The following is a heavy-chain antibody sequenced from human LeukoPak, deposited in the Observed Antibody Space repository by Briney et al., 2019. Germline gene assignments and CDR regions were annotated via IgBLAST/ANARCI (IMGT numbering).Heavy chain of an antibody. V-gene: IGHV3-7*02. CDR2: IKQDGNEK. D-gene: IGHD1-26*01. Sequence: GTSLRLSCAASGFTFSSCWMTWVRQAPGKGLEWVANIKQDGNEKYYVDSVKGRFSISRDNAKNSVYLQMNSLRAEDTAVYYCARLMGERSLFDYWGQGVLVTVSS. J-gene: IGHJ4*02. CDR3: ARLMGERSLFDY. CDR1: GFTFSSCW.